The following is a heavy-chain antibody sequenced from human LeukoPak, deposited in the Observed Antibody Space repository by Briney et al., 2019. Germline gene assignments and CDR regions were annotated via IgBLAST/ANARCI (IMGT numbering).Heavy chain of an antibody. J-gene: IGHJ4*02. Sequence: SQTLSLTCTVSGGSISSGGYYWSWIRQPPGKGLEWIGYIYHSGSTYYNPSLKSRVTISVDRSKNQFSLKLSSVTAADTAVYYCARDFRATGIDYWGQGTLVTVSS. CDR1: GGSISSGGYY. CDR3: ARDFRATGIDY. D-gene: IGHD1-14*01. V-gene: IGHV4-30-2*01. CDR2: IYHSGST.